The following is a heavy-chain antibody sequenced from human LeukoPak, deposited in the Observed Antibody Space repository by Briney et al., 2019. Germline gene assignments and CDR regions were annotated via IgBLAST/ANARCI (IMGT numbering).Heavy chain of an antibody. CDR3: ARDGRGYWFDP. V-gene: IGHV4-30-2*01. Sequence: SETLSLTCTVSGGSISSGGHYWSWIRQPPGKGLEWIGYIYHSGSTYYNPSLKSRVTISVDRSKNQFSLKLSSVTAADTAVYYCARDGRGYWFDPWGQGTLVTVSS. D-gene: IGHD3-10*01. CDR2: IYHSGST. CDR1: GGSISSGGHY. J-gene: IGHJ5*02.